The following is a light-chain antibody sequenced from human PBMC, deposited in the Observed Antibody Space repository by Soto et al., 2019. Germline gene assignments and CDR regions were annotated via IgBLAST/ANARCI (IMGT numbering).Light chain of an antibody. Sequence: QSVLTQPPSVSGAPAQRVTISCTGSSSNIGAVYDVHWYQQLPGPAPKLLIYGNSNRPSGVPDRFSGSESGTSASLAITGLQAEDEADYYCQSYDSSLSGLVFGGGTKLTVL. CDR2: GNS. CDR1: SSNIGAVYD. J-gene: IGLJ2*01. CDR3: QSYDSSLSGLV. V-gene: IGLV1-40*01.